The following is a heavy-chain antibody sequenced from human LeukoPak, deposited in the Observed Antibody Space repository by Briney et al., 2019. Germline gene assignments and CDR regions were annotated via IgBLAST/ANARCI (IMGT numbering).Heavy chain of an antibody. D-gene: IGHD3-10*01. CDR1: GGSISSYY. J-gene: IGHJ5*02. CDR2: IYTSGST. V-gene: IGHV4-4*07. CDR3: ARELRGVDGSGGSRWFDP. Sequence: SETLSLTCTVSGGSISSYYWSWIRQPAGKGLEWIGRIYTSGSTNYNPSLKSRVTMSVDTSKNQFSLRLSSVTAADTAVYYCARELRGVDGSGGSRWFDPWGQGTLVTVSS.